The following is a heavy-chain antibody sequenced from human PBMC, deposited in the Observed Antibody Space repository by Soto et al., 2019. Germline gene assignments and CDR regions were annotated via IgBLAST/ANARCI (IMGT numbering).Heavy chain of an antibody. CDR3: AKAGYYDSSGFFA. J-gene: IGHJ5*02. Sequence: PGGSLRLSCAASGFTFSNYAMSWVRQAPGKGLEWVSTISGSGGGTYYADSVKGRFTISRDNCENTLYLQMNSLRAEDTAVYYCAKAGYYDSSGFFAWGQGTLVTVSS. CDR1: GFTFSNYA. CDR2: ISGSGGGT. D-gene: IGHD3-22*01. V-gene: IGHV3-23*01.